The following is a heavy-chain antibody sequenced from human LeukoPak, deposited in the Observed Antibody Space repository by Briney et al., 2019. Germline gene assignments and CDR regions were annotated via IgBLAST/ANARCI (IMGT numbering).Heavy chain of an antibody. CDR2: INPNSGGT. V-gene: IGHV1-2*02. CDR3: ASDYYDSSGYYRRAY. Sequence: GASVKVSCKASGYTFTGYYLHWVRQAPGQGLEWMGWINPNSGGTNYAQKFQGRVTMTRDTSICTAYMELSRLRSDDTAVYYCASDYYDSSGYYRRAYGGQGTLVTVSS. J-gene: IGHJ4*02. CDR1: GYTFTGYY. D-gene: IGHD3-22*01.